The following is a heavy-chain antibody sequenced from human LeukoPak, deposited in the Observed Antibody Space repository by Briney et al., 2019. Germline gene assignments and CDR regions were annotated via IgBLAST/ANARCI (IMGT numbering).Heavy chain of an antibody. D-gene: IGHD5-12*01. J-gene: IGHJ4*02. CDR2: IYYSGST. CDR1: GGSISSGGYY. CDR3: ARGSSGYGHFDY. Sequence: SQTLSLTCTVSGGSISSGGYYWSWIRQHPGKGLEWIGYIYYSGSTYYNPSLKSRVTISVDTSKNQFSLKLSSVTAADTAVYYCARGSSGYGHFDYWGQGTLVTVSS. V-gene: IGHV4-31*03.